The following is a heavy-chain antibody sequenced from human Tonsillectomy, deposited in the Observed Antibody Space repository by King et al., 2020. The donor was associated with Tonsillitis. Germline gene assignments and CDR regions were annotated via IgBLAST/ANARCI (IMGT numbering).Heavy chain of an antibody. J-gene: IGHJ3*02. V-gene: IGHV3-23*03. CDR1: GFTFSSYA. CDR3: AKDRIDWLLSDDAFDI. CDR2: IYSGGSST. Sequence: VQLVESGGGLVQPGGSLRLSCAASGFTFSSYAMSWVRQAPGKGLEWVSVIYSGGSSTYYADSVKGRFTISRDNSKNTLYLQMNSLRAEDTAVYYCAKDRIDWLLSDDAFDIWGQGTMVTVSS. D-gene: IGHD3-9*01.